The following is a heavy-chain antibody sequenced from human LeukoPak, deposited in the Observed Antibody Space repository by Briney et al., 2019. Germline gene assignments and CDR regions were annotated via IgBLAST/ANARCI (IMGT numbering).Heavy chain of an antibody. Sequence: PSETLSLTCTVSGGSISSSSYYWGGIRQPPGKGLEWIGSIYYSGSTYYNPSLKSRVTISVDTSKNQFSLKLSSVTAADTAVYYCAGDGQLAGGFDYWGQGTLVTVSS. V-gene: IGHV4-39*07. CDR2: IYYSGST. CDR1: GGSISSSSYY. D-gene: IGHD6-6*01. CDR3: AGDGQLAGGFDY. J-gene: IGHJ4*02.